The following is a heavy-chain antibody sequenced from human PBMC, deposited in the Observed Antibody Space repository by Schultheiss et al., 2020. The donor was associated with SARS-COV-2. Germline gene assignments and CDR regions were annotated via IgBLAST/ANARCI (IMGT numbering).Heavy chain of an antibody. CDR1: GGSISSGGYY. V-gene: IGHV4-31*11. CDR3: AKMGASSPTLDY. CDR2: INHSGST. D-gene: IGHD6-13*01. Sequence: LRLSCAVSGGSISSGGYYWSWIRQHPGKGLEWIGEINHSGSTNYNPSLKSRVTISVDTSKNQFSLKLSSVTAADTAVYYCAKMGASSPTLDYWGQGTLVTVSS. J-gene: IGHJ4*02.